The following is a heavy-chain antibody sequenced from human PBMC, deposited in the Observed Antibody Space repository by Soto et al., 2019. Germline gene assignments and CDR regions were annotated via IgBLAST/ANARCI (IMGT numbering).Heavy chain of an antibody. D-gene: IGHD2-15*01. CDR1: GFSFSNAW. CDR2: IKRKIDGEAT. Sequence: EVQLVESGGGLVKPGGSLRLSCAASGFSFSNAWMNWVRQAPGKGLEWVGRIKRKIDGEATDYAGPVKGRFTVFRDDSKSGLYPQMNSLKGDDTAVYYCTTGSVEGVWGQGTTVTVS. CDR3: TTGSVEGV. V-gene: IGHV3-15*07. J-gene: IGHJ6*02.